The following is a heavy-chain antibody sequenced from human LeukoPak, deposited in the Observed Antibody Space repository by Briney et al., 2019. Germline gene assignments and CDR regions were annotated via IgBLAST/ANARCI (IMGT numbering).Heavy chain of an antibody. J-gene: IGHJ4*02. CDR1: GFTFSSYS. D-gene: IGHD2-2*02. CDR3: ARDQKYCSSTSCYTNAGVPYPNDY. Sequence: HPGGSPRLSCAASGFTFSSYSMNWVRQAPGKGLEWVSYISSSSSTIYYADSVKGRFTISRDNAKNSLYLQMNSLRDEDTAVYYCARDQKYCSSTSCYTNAGVPYPNDYWGQGTLVTVSS. V-gene: IGHV3-48*02. CDR2: ISSSSSTI.